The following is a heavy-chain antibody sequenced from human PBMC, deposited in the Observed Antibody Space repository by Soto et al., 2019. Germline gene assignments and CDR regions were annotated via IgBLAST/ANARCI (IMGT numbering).Heavy chain of an antibody. CDR3: ARVWGYYFYY. Sequence: SETLSLTCAVQGGSFRGYIWTWIRQPPGKGLQWIGQINDSGSTYYNPSLKSRVTISLYPSNDQFSLELDSVTAADTAFYYCARVWGYYFYYRGQRSLVPVSS. V-gene: IGHV4-34*01. J-gene: IGHJ4*02. CDR1: GGSFRGYI. D-gene: IGHD3-10*01. CDR2: INDSGST.